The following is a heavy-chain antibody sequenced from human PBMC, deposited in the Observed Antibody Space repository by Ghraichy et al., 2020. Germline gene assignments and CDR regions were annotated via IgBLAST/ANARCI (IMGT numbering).Heavy chain of an antibody. CDR3: ARAYCSSTSCSRYYFDY. D-gene: IGHD2-2*01. CDR1: GGSISSYY. V-gene: IGHV4-59*01. CDR2: IYYSGST. J-gene: IGHJ4*02. Sequence: SETLSLTCTVSGGSISSYYWSWIRQPPGKGLEWIGYIYYSGSTNYNPSLKSRVTISVDTSKNQFFLKLSSVTAADTAVYYCARAYCSSTSCSRYYFDYWGQGTLVTVSS.